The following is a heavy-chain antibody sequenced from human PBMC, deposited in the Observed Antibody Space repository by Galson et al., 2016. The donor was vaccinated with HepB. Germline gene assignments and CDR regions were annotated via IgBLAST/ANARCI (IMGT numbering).Heavy chain of an antibody. CDR1: NGSLSGYY. CDR2: ISHSRFT. D-gene: IGHD2-15*01. CDR3: ARRGFYYYRSMDV. Sequence: SETLSLTCDVYNGSLSGYYWSWIRQSPGRGLEWIGEISHSRFTMYNPSLKSRVTISIDTSKNEFSLKVNSLTAADTAVYYCARRGFYYYRSMDVWGPGTPVSVSS. J-gene: IGHJ6*02. V-gene: IGHV4-34*01.